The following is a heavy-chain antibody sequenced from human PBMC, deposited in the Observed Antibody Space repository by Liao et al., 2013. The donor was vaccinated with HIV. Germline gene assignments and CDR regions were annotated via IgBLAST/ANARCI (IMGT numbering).Heavy chain of an antibody. D-gene: IGHD6-13*01. CDR3: ARNYGSRWYGLLWYLDF. Sequence: QVHLQQWGAGLLKTSETLSLTCGVYGGSFSGYYWSWIRQPPREGGVEWIGEINQSGDTNYNPSLESRVTLSVDTSKNQFSLNLTSVTAADTAVYYCARNYGSRWYGLLWYLDFWGRGTLVTVSS. J-gene: IGHJ2*01. CDR2: INQSGDT. V-gene: IGHV4-34*01. CDR1: GGSFSGYY.